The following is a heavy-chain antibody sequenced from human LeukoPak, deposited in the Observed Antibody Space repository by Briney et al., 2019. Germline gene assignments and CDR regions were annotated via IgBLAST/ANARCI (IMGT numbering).Heavy chain of an antibody. CDR3: ARLWYF. J-gene: IGHJ4*03. CDR1: GDSIRSSTYY. D-gene: IGHD3-10*01. CDR2: VSFGGNT. Sequence: SETLSLTCTVSGDSIRSSTYYWGWIRQPPGKGLEWIASVSFGGNTYYNPSPKSRVTISIDTSKNHFSLNVTSVTAADTAVYYCARLWYFWGQGTMVTVSS. V-gene: IGHV4-39*01.